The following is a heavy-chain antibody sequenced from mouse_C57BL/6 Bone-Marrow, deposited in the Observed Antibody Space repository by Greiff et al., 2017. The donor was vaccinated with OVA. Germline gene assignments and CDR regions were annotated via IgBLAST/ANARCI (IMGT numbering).Heavy chain of an antibody. D-gene: IGHD2-3*01. CDR1: GFTFSSYG. CDR3: ARGLLRYFDV. V-gene: IGHV5-6*02. CDR2: ISSGGSYT. J-gene: IGHJ1*03. Sequence: EVKLVESGGDLVKPGGSLKLSCVASGFTFSSYGMSWVRQTPDKRLEWVATISSGGSYTYYPDSVKGRFTISRDNAKNTLYLQMSSLKSEDTAMYYCARGLLRYFDVWGTGTTVTVSS.